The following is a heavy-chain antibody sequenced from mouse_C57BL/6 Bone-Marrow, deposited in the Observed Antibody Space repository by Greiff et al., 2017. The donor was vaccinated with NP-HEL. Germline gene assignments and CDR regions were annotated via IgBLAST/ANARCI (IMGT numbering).Heavy chain of an antibody. CDR2: IDPSDSYT. CDR1: GYTFTSYW. V-gene: IGHV1-50*01. Sequence: VQLQQPGAELVKPGASVKLSCKASGYTFTSYWMQWVKQRPGQGLEWIGEIDPSDSYTNYNQKFKGKATLTVDTSSSTAYMQLSSLTSEDSAVYYCAKGYGNYLSFWYFDVWGTGTTVTVSS. J-gene: IGHJ1*03. D-gene: IGHD2-1*01. CDR3: AKGYGNYLSFWYFDV.